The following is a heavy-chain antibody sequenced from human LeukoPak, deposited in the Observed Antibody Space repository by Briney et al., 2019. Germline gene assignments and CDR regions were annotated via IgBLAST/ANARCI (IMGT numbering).Heavy chain of an antibody. CDR1: GGSFSGYY. J-gene: IGHJ4*02. CDR3: ARRGRAAAGYDY. CDR2: INHSGST. V-gene: IGHV4-34*01. Sequence: SETLSLTCAVYGGSFSGYYWSWIRQPPGKGLEWIGEINHSGSTNYNPSLKSRVTISVDTSKNQFSLKLSSVTAADTAVYYCARRGRAAAGYDYWGQGTLVTVSS. D-gene: IGHD6-13*01.